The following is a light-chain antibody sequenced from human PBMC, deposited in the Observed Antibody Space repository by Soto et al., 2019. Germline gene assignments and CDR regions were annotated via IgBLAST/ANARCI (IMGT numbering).Light chain of an antibody. CDR1: QGISSY. CDR3: QQYYSYPPT. J-gene: IGKJ1*01. Sequence: AIRMTQCPSSLSASTGDRVTITCRASQGISSYLAWYQQKPGKAPKLLIYAASTLQSGVPSRFSGSGSGTDFTLTISCLQSEDFATYYCQQYYSYPPTFGQGTKV. CDR2: AAS. V-gene: IGKV1-8*01.